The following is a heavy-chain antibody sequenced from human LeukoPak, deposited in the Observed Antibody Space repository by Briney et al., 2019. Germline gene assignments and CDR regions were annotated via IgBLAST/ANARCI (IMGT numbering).Heavy chain of an antibody. CDR1: GFTFSSYA. CDR2: INRDGSST. CDR3: ARGGGYSYSSFDY. V-gene: IGHV3-74*01. D-gene: IGHD5-18*01. J-gene: IGHJ4*02. Sequence: GGSLRLSCAASGFTFSSYAMHWVRQAPGKGLVWVSRINRDGSSTSYADSVKGRFTISRDNAKNTLYLQMNSLRAEDTAVYYCARGGGYSYSSFDYWGQGTLVTVSS.